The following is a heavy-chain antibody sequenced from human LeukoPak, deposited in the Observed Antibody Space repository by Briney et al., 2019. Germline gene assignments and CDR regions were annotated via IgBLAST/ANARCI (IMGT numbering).Heavy chain of an antibody. CDR3: ARESERSGWYDY. CDR2: ISGDGGST. Sequence: GGNLRLSCAAPGFIFDDYAIHWVRQAPGKGLEWVSLISGDGGSTFYADSVRGRFTISRDNSKNSLYLQMSSLRSEDTALYYCARESERSGWYDYWGQSTLVTVSS. J-gene: IGHJ4*02. V-gene: IGHV3-43*02. D-gene: IGHD6-19*01. CDR1: GFIFDDYA.